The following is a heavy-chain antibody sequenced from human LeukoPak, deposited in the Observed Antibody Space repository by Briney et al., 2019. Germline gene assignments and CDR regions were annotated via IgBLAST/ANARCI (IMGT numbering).Heavy chain of an antibody. CDR1: GYTFTGYY. Sequence: GASVKVSCKASGYTFTGYYMHWVRQAPGQGLEWMGWINLNSGGTNYAQKFQGRVTMTRDTSISTAYMELSRLRSDDTAVYYCARSVAGTFNDDYWGQGTLVTVSS. V-gene: IGHV1-2*02. D-gene: IGHD6-19*01. CDR2: INLNSGGT. J-gene: IGHJ4*02. CDR3: ARSVAGTFNDDY.